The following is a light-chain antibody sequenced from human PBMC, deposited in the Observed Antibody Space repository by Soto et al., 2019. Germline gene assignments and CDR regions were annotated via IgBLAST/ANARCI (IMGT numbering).Light chain of an antibody. CDR1: QSVFSS. J-gene: IGKJ5*01. CDR2: GAA. CDR3: QQYGNSPIT. Sequence: EIVMTQSPDTLSVSPGERATLSCRASQSVFSSLAWYQQKPGQAPRLLIYGAATRATGIPARFSGSGSGTDFTLTISRLEPEDLAVSYCQQYGNSPITFGQRTRLEIK. V-gene: IGKV3-15*01.